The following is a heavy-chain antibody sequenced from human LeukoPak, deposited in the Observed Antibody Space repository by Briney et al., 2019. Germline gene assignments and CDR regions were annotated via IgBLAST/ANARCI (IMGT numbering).Heavy chain of an antibody. CDR3: ARDAEVYFDY. V-gene: IGHV4-31*03. J-gene: IGHJ4*02. CDR2: IYNSGST. CDR1: SGSISSTNYY. Sequence: SETLSLTCTVSSGSISSTNYYWSWIRQHPVKGLEWIGYIYNSGSTYYTPSLRGRLTISVDTSKNQSSLRLSSVTAADTAVYYCARDAEVYFDYWGQGTLVTVSS.